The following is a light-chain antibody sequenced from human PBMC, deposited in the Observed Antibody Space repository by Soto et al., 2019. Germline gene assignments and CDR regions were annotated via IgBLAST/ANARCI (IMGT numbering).Light chain of an antibody. CDR2: DAS. CDR1: QSVGSF. CDR3: QQYGTSEII. V-gene: IGKV3-20*01. Sequence: EIVLTQSPGTLSLSPGERATLSCRASQSVGSFLAWYQQKPGQAPRLLIYDASNRATGIPARFSGSGSGTDFTLTISRLETEDFAVFYCQQYGTSEIIFGQGTRLEIK. J-gene: IGKJ5*01.